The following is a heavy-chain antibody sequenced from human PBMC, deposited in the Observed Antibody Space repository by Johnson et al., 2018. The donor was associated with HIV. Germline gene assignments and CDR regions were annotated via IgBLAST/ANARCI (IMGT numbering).Heavy chain of an antibody. D-gene: IGHD5-24*01. CDR3: AKDIGDGYNRWGAFDI. J-gene: IGHJ3*02. V-gene: IGHV3-30*04. CDR1: GFTFSSYA. Sequence: VQLLESGGGVVQPGRSLRLSCAASGFTFSSYALHWVRQAPGKGLEWVAIISYDGSNKYYADSVKGRFTISRDNSKNMLYLQMNSLRAEDTAVYYCAKDIGDGYNRWGAFDIWGQGTMVTVSS. CDR2: ISYDGSNK.